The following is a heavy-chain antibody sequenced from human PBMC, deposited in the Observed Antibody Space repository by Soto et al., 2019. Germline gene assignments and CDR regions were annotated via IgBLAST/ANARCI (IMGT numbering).Heavy chain of an antibody. CDR3: ARGPSISVAGISGLDP. CDR1: GGSFSGYY. CDR2: INHSGST. J-gene: IGHJ5*02. D-gene: IGHD6-19*01. Sequence: HVQLQQWGAGLLKPSETLSLTCAVYGGSFSGYYWSWIRQPPGKGLEWIGEINHSGSTNYNPSLKSRVTISVDTSKNQFSLKLSSVTAADTAVYYCARGPSISVAGISGLDPWGQGTLVTVSS. V-gene: IGHV4-34*01.